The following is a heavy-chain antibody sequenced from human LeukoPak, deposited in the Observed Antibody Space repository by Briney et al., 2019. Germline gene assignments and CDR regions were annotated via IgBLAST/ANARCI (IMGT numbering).Heavy chain of an antibody. CDR3: ARVGVGYYHFDY. CDR1: GFTFDDYA. D-gene: IGHD3-3*01. V-gene: IGHV3-9*01. J-gene: IGHJ4*02. CDR2: ISWNSGSI. Sequence: GESLRLSCAASGFTFDDYAMHWVRQAPGKGLEWVSGISWNSGSIGYADSVKGRFTISRDNAKNSLYLQMNSLRAEDTAVYFCARVGVGYYHFDYWGQGTLVTVSS.